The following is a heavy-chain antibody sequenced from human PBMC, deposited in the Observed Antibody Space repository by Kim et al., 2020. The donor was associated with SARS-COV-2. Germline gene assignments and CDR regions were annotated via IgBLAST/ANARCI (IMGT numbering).Heavy chain of an antibody. D-gene: IGHD3-3*01. CDR2: ISSSGSTI. Sequence: GGSLRLSCAASGFTVSSYEMNWVRQAPGKGLEWVSYISSSGSTIYYADSVKGRFTISRDNAKNSLYLQMNSLRAEDTAVYYCARDRPGITSVGVLIRDHLMAVWGQGTTVTVSS. J-gene: IGHJ6*02. V-gene: IGHV3-48*03. CDR3: ARDRPGITSVGVLIRDHLMAV. CDR1: GFTVSSYE.